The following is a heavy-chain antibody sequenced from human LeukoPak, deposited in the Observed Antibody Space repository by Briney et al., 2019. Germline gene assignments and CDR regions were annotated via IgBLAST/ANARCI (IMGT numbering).Heavy chain of an antibody. V-gene: IGHV3-53*01. CDR3: ARDFSGRGDAFDI. CDR1: GFTFSSYA. D-gene: IGHD1-26*01. CDR2: IYSDGNT. Sequence: GGSLRLSCAASGFTFSSYAMSWVRQAPGKGLEWVSVIYSDGNTYYADSVKGRLTISRDNSKNTLYLQMNSLRAEDTAVYYCARDFSGRGDAFDIWGQGTMVTVSS. J-gene: IGHJ3*02.